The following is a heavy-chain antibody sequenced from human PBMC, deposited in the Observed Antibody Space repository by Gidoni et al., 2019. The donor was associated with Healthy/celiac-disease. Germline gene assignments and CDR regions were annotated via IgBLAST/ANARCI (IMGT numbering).Heavy chain of an antibody. CDR1: GFTVSSNY. J-gene: IGHJ4*02. CDR3: ARVAGGLQPELYFDY. Sequence: EVQLVESGGGLIQPGGSLRLSCAASGFTVSSNYMSWVRQAPGKGLEWVSFIYSGGSTYYADSVKGRFTIARDNSKNTLYLQMNSLRAEDTAVYYCARVAGGLQPELYFDYWGQGTLVTVSS. V-gene: IGHV3-53*01. D-gene: IGHD1-26*01. CDR2: IYSGGST.